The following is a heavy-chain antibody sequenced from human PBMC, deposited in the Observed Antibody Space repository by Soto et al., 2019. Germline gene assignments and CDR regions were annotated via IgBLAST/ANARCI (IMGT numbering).Heavy chain of an antibody. Sequence: GGSLRLSCAASGFTVSSNYMSWVRQAPGKGLEWVSVIYSGGSTYYADSVKGRFTISRDNSKNTLYLQMNSLRAEDTAVYYCARAPSSSWPYYYGMDVWGQGTTVTVSS. J-gene: IGHJ6*02. D-gene: IGHD6-13*01. CDR3: ARAPSSSWPYYYGMDV. V-gene: IGHV3-53*01. CDR2: IYSGGST. CDR1: GFTVSSNY.